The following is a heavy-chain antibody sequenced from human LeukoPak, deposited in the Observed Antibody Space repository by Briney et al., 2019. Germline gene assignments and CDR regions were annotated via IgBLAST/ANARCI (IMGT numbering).Heavy chain of an antibody. D-gene: IGHD6-13*01. CDR3: AKAIAAAVTDYYYYMDV. CDR1: GFTFSTYA. V-gene: IGHV3-30*02. J-gene: IGHJ6*03. CDR2: IRYDGSNK. Sequence: GGSLRLSCAASGFTFSTYAMHWVRQAPGKGLEWVAFIRYDGSNKYYADSVKGRFTISRDNSKNTLYLQMNSLRAEDTAVYYCAKAIAAAVTDYYYYMDVWGKGTTVTVSS.